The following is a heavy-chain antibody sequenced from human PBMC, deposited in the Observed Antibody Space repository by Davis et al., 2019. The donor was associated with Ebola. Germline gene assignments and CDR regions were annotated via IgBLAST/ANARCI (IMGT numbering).Heavy chain of an antibody. CDR3: ARGTGDYALDY. D-gene: IGHD4-17*01. CDR1: GGSFSGYY. CDR2: INHSGST. J-gene: IGHJ4*02. Sequence: MPSETLSPTFAVHGGSFSGYYWSWIRQPPGKGLEWIGEINHSGSTNYNPSLKSRVTISVDKSKNQFSLKLSSVTAADTAVYYCARGTGDYALDYWGQGTLVTVSS. V-gene: IGHV4-34*01.